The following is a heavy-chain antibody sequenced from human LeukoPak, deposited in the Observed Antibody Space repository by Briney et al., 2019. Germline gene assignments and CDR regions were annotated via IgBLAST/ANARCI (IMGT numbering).Heavy chain of an antibody. CDR1: AATFTIYA. CDR2: IIPSFGTA. D-gene: IGHD3-9*01. J-gene: IGHJ4*02. CDR3: ARDLSFYRDILTGYYKGWYYFDY. Sequence: SVTVSFTSSAATFTIYAISWVRQAPGQGLEWMGGIIPSFGTATYAQKFSGRVTITADESTSTAYMELSSLRSVDTAVYYCARDLSFYRDILTGYYKGWYYFDYWGQGTLVTVSS. V-gene: IGHV1-69*13.